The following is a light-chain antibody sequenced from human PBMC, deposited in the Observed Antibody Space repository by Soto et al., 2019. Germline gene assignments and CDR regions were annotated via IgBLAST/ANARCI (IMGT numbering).Light chain of an antibody. CDR3: SSYAGSNNFDV. V-gene: IGLV2-8*01. J-gene: IGLJ1*01. CDR2: EVS. CDR1: SSDVGGYNY. Sequence: QSAPTQPPSASGSPGQSVTISCTGTSSDVGGYNYVSWYQQHPDKAPKLMIYEVSKRPSGVPDRFSGSKSGNTASLTVSGLQAEDEADYYCSSYAGSNNFDVFGTGTKVTVL.